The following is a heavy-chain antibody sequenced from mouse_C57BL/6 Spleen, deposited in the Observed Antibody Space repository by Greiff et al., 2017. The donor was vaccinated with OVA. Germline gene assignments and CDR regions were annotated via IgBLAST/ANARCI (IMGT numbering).Heavy chain of an antibody. J-gene: IGHJ4*01. V-gene: IGHV1-61*01. CDR1: GYTFTSYW. Sequence: QVQLQQPGAELVRPGSSVKLSCKASGYTFTSYWMDWVKQRPGQGLEWIGNIYPSDSETHYNQKFKDKATLTVDKSSSTAYMQLSSLTSEDSAVYYCARLGAGTRAMDDWGQGTSVTVSS. D-gene: IGHD4-1*01. CDR3: ARLGAGTRAMDD. CDR2: IYPSDSET.